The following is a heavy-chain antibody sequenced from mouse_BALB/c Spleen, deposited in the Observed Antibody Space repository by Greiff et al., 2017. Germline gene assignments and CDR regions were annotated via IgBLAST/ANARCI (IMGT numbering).Heavy chain of an antibody. D-gene: IGHD2-1*01. V-gene: IGHV5-6*01. CDR2: ISSGGSYT. CDR3: ARQRAEGNCGFAY. J-gene: IGHJ3*01. CDR1: GFTFSSYG. Sequence: EVQGVESGGDLVKPGGSLKLSCAASGFTFSSYGMSWVRQTPDKRLEWVATISSGGSYTYYPDSVKGRFTISRDNAKNTLYLQMSSLKSEDTAMYYCARQRAEGNCGFAYWGQGTLVTVSA.